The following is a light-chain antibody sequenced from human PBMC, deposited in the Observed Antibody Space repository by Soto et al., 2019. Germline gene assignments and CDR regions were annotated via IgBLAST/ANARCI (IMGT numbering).Light chain of an antibody. V-gene: IGKV3-11*01. CDR2: QTS. Sequence: VMTQSPATLSSFPGDRVTLSCRASQYINTRLAWYQHRPGQSPRLLIYQTSLRAAGIPARFSASGSGTDFTLTISDVQPEDFALYYCHQRQSWPRTVGQGNKVDIK. J-gene: IGKJ1*01. CDR1: QYINTR. CDR3: HQRQSWPRT.